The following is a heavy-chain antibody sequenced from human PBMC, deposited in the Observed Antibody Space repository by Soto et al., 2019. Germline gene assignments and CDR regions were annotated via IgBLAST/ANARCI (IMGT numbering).Heavy chain of an antibody. CDR2: INAGNGNT. Sequence: ASVKVSCNASGYTFTSYAMHWVRQAPGQRLEWMGWINAGNGNTKYSQKFQGRVTITRDTSASTAYMELSSLRSEDTAVYYCASSRITMVPYGMDVWGQGTTVTVSS. J-gene: IGHJ6*02. CDR3: ASSRITMVPYGMDV. D-gene: IGHD3-10*01. V-gene: IGHV1-3*01. CDR1: GYTFTSYA.